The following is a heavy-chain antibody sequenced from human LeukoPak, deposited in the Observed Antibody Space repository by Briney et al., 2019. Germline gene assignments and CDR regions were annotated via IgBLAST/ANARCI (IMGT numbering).Heavy chain of an antibody. CDR2: MSSSDDGR. J-gene: IGHJ4*02. V-gene: IGHV3-23*01. CDR1: GFSFSSYA. CDR3: AKAPVTSCRGAFCYPFDY. D-gene: IGHD2-15*01. Sequence: GGSLRLSCATSGFSFSSYAMSWVRQAPGKGLEWVSAMSSSDDGRYYAASVRGRFTISRNTSRSTLYLQMNSLRAEDAAVYYCAKAPVTSCRGAFCYPFDYWGQGTLVTVSS.